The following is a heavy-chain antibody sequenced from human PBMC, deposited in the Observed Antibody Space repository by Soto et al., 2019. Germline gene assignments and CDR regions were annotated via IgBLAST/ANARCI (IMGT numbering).Heavy chain of an antibody. CDR1: GASTVSHYH. CDR3: ALALGPTTGLDS. D-gene: IGHD1-26*01. J-gene: IGHJ4*02. Sequence: QVQLQESGPGLVKPSQTLSLTCSVSGASTVSHYHWTWIRQPPGKGLEWMGYIFNSGTTFYNPSLPSQLSISQDTSGNHFSLELRSVTAADTVVYYCALALGPTTGLDSWGQGTLVTVSS. CDR2: IFNSGTT. V-gene: IGHV4-31*02.